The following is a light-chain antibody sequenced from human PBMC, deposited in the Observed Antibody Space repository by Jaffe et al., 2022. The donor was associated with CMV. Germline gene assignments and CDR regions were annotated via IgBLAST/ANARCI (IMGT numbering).Light chain of an antibody. J-gene: IGKJ2*01. CDR2: GAS. CDR1: QSVSSTY. Sequence: EIVLTQSPGTLSLSPGERATLSCRASQSVSSTYLAWYQQKPGQAPRLLIYGASSRATGIPDRFSGRGSGTDFTLTISKLEPEDFAVYFCQHYDSSPPVYTFGQGTKLE. V-gene: IGKV3-20*01. CDR3: QHYDSSPPVYT.